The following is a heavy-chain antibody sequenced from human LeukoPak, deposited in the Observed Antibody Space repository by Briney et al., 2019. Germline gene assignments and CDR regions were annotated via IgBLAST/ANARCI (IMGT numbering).Heavy chain of an antibody. CDR1: GGSVSSGSYY. J-gene: IGHJ4*02. V-gene: IGHV4-61*01. CDR3: ARASQHYYASGSSSLDY. Sequence: PSETLSLTCTVSGGSVSSGSYYWSWIRQPPGKELELIGYIYYSGTTNYNPSLNSRVTISVDTSKNQFSLKLSSVTAADTAVYYCARASQHYYASGSSSLDYWGQGTLVTVSS. D-gene: IGHD3-10*01. CDR2: IYYSGTT.